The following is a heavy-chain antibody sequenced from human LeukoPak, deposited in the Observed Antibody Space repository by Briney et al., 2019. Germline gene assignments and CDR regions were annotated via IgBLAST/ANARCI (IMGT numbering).Heavy chain of an antibody. CDR3: ARDQMGSGSQYYYYYYYMDV. D-gene: IGHD3-10*01. CDR2: ISSSSSYI. V-gene: IGHV3-21*01. CDR1: GFTFSSYS. J-gene: IGHJ6*03. Sequence: EAGGSLRLSCAASGFTFSSYSMNWVRQAPGKGLEWVSSISSSSSYIYYADSVKGRFTISRDNAKNSLCLQMNSLRAEDTAVYYCARDQMGSGSQYYYYYYYMDVWGKGTTVTVSS.